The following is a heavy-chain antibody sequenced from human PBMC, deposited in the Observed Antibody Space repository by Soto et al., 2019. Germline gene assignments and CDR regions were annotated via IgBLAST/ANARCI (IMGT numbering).Heavy chain of an antibody. J-gene: IGHJ4*02. CDR2: IYWDDDK. CDR1: GFSLSTSGVG. Sequence: QITLKESGPTLVKPTQTLTLTCTFSGFSLSTSGVGVCWIRQPPGKALEWLALIYWDDDKRYTPSLKSRLTITKDISKNQVVLTMTNMDPVDTARYYCTRVMTTVTKEWGQGTLVTVSS. V-gene: IGHV2-5*02. D-gene: IGHD4-17*01. CDR3: TRVMTTVTKE.